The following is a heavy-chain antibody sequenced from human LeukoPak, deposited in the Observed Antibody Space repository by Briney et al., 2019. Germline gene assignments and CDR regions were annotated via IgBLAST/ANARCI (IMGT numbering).Heavy chain of an antibody. CDR1: GFTVSSNY. CDR2: IYSDGST. V-gene: IGHV3-53*01. CDR3: TRAPYSSAFDY. Sequence: GGSLRLSCAASGFTVSSNYMTWVRQAPGKGLEWVSIIYSDGSTYYADSVKGRFTISRDNSKNTVYLQMNSLRAEDTAVYYRTRAPYSSAFDYWGQGTLVTVSS. J-gene: IGHJ4*02. D-gene: IGHD6-19*01.